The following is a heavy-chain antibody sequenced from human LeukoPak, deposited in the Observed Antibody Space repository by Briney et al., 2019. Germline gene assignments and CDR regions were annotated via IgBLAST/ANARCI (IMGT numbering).Heavy chain of an antibody. CDR2: LSPRDGET. CDR1: GSTPTKIS. CDR3: ATGAMVYDY. D-gene: IGHD3-10*01. V-gene: IGHV1-24*01. J-gene: IGHJ4*02. Sequence: GASVKVSCTVSGSTPTKISIDWVRQAPGKGLEWMGSLSPRDGETSHAQKFQGRFNMTADTSADTAYMEMSSLDSGDTAVYYCATGAMVYDYWGQGTLVIVSS.